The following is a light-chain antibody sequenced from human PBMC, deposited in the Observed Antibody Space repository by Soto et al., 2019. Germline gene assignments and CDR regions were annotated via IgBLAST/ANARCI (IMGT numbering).Light chain of an antibody. CDR2: MAS. Sequence: DIQMTQSPSTLSASVGDTVIITCRASQTINRWLAWYQQKSGKAPKILIYMASNLERGAPSRFSGSGSGTEFTLTISNLQPDDFATYYCQQYRSYPWTFGQGTKVEIK. J-gene: IGKJ1*01. CDR1: QTINRW. V-gene: IGKV1-5*03. CDR3: QQYRSYPWT.